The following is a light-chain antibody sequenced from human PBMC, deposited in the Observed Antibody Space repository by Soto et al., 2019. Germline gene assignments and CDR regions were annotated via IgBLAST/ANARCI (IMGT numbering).Light chain of an antibody. Sequence: DIQLTQSPSTLSASVGDRVTITCRASQRLSSWLTWYQQKPGKAPKFLIYKASNLESGVPSRFSDSGSGTEFTLTISSLQPDDFATYHCQYDDNYSWTFGQGTKVEIK. V-gene: IGKV1-5*03. J-gene: IGKJ1*01. CDR3: QYDDNYSWT. CDR2: KAS. CDR1: QRLSSW.